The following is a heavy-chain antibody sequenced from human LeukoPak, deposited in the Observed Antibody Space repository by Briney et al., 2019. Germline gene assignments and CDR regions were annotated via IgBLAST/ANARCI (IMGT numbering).Heavy chain of an antibody. J-gene: IGHJ4*02. CDR2: IYYSGST. CDR1: GGSISSSSYY. D-gene: IGHD6-19*01. V-gene: IGHV4-61*05. CDR3: ARLRGYSSGWYPTDFDY. Sequence: SETLSLTCTISGGSISSSSYYWGWIRQPPGKGLEWIGYIYYSGSTNYNPSLKSRVTISVDTSKNQFSLKLSSVTAADTAVYYCARLRGYSSGWYPTDFDYWGQGTLVTVSS.